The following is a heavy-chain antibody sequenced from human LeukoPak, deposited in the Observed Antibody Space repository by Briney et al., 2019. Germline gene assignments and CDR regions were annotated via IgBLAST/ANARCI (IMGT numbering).Heavy chain of an antibody. CDR2: ISGSGGST. CDR1: GFTFSSYA. Sequence: PGGSLRLSCAASGFTFSSYAMSWVRQAPGKVLEWVSAISGSGGSTYYADSVKGRFTISRDNSKNTLYLQMNSLRAEDTAVYYCAKKRYQLLSHFDYWGQVTLVTVSS. CDR3: AKKRYQLLSHFDY. V-gene: IGHV3-23*01. J-gene: IGHJ4*02. D-gene: IGHD2-2*01.